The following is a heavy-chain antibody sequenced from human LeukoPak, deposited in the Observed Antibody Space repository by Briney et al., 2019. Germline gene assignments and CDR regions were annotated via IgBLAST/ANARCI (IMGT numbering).Heavy chain of an antibody. CDR1: GFTFSSAW. J-gene: IGHJ4*02. CDR2: IKNKTNGGTT. Sequence: KSGGSLRLSCAASGFTFSSAWMTWVRQAPGKGLEWVGHIKNKTNGGTTDYAAPVKGRFIISRDDSKNTLYLQMNSLRTEDTAVYYCARGFCSSTNCYQGPFDFWGQGTLVTVSS. D-gene: IGHD2-2*01. V-gene: IGHV3-15*01. CDR3: ARGFCSSTNCYQGPFDF.